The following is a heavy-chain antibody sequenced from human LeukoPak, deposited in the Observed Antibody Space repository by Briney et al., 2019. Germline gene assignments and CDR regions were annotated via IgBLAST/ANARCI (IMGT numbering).Heavy chain of an antibody. J-gene: IGHJ4*02. CDR1: GYSFTSYW. CDR3: ARHSRRSGSYIYYFDY. D-gene: IGHD1-26*01. V-gene: IGHV5-51*01. Sequence: GESLKTSCKGSGYSFTSYWIGWVRQMPGKGLEWMGIIYPGDSDTRYSPSFQGQVTISADKSISTAYLQWSSLRASDTAMYYCARHSRRSGSYIYYFDYWGQGTLVTVSS. CDR2: IYPGDSDT.